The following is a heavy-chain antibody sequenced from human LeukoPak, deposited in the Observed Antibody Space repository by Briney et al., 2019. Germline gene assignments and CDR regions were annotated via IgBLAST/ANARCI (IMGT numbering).Heavy chain of an antibody. CDR3: ARGRPVLLWFGEPSNWFDP. D-gene: IGHD3-10*01. Sequence: PSETLSLTCALYGRSFSGYYWSWIRQPPGKGLEWIGEINHSGSTNYNSSLKSRVTISVDTSKNQFSLKLSSVTAAYAAVYYCARGRPVLLWFGEPSNWFDPWGQGTLVTVSS. J-gene: IGHJ5*02. V-gene: IGHV4-34*01. CDR2: INHSGST. CDR1: GRSFSGYY.